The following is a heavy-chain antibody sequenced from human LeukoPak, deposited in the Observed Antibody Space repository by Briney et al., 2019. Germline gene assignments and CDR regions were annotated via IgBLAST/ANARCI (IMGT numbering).Heavy chain of an antibody. D-gene: IGHD3-10*01. CDR2: INHSGST. CDR3: ARGRPSMVRGAYYFDY. CDR1: GGSFSGYY. V-gene: IGHV4-34*01. J-gene: IGHJ4*02. Sequence: KPSETLSLTCAVYGGSFSGYYWSWIRQPPGKGLEWIGEINHSGSTNYNPSLKSRVTISVDTSKNQFSLKLSSVTAADTAVYYCARGRPSMVRGAYYFDYWGQGTLVTVSS.